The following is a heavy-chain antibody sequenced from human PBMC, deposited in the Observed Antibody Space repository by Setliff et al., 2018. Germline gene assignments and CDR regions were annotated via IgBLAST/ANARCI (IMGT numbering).Heavy chain of an antibody. V-gene: IGHV3-30*02. CDR1: GFSFSNHG. D-gene: IGHD3-10*01. Sequence: GGSLRLSCAASGFSFSNHGMHWVRQAPGKGLEWVAFIRHDGNNKYYKDSVRGRFTISRDNSKNTVYLQMNSLRPEDTAVYFCARDGGSERDYPHYYGMDVWGHGTPVTVSS. CDR2: IRHDGNNK. J-gene: IGHJ6*02. CDR3: ARDGGSERDYPHYYGMDV.